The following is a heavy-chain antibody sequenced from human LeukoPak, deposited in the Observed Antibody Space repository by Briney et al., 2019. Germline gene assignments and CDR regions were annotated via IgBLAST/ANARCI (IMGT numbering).Heavy chain of an antibody. D-gene: IGHD5-18*01. CDR1: GFDFTAYG. CDR2: IYPGGSNG. CDR3: ARHFHSAWFGF. Sequence: GESLKISCKCSGFDFTAYGIAWVRQIPGKGLEWMGNIYPGGSNGRYSPSFQAQVTMPADKTITTVYLQWSSLKASDTAMYYCARHFHSAWFGFWGQGSLVTVSS. J-gene: IGHJ4*02. V-gene: IGHV5-51*01.